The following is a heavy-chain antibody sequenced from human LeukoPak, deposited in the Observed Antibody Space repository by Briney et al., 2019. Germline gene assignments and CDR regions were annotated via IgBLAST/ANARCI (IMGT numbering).Heavy chain of an antibody. CDR1: GFAFSTYS. CDR3: ARVAGGSHHFDY. J-gene: IGHJ4*02. Sequence: PGGSLRLSCAASGFAFSTYSMNWVRQAPGKGLEWVSSVTSTSSYIYYADSVKGRFTISRDNAKKSLYLQMNTLRAEDTAVYYCARVAGGSHHFDYWGQGTLVTVSS. CDR2: VTSTSSYI. D-gene: IGHD1-26*01. V-gene: IGHV3-21*01.